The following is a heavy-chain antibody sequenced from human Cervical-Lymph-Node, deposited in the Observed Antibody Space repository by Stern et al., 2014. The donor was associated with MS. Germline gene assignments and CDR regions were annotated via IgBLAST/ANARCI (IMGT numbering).Heavy chain of an antibody. D-gene: IGHD4-17*01. J-gene: IGHJ5*02. Sequence: QVQLVQSGPGLVKPSETLSLTCTVSGGSGGSISSSSYYWGWIRQPPGKGLEWIGSIYYSWSTYYNPSLKRRVTISVDTSKNHFSLKLSSVTAADTAVYYCARHDGDYPNWFDPWGQGTLVTVSS. CDR1: GGSGGSISSSSYY. V-gene: IGHV4-39*01. CDR2: IYYSWST. CDR3: ARHDGDYPNWFDP.